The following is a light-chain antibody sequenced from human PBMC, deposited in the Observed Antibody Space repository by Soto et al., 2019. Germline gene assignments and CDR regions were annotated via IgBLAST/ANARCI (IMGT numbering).Light chain of an antibody. CDR3: HQYDSYST. V-gene: IGKV1-5*03. Sequence: DIQMTQFPSTLSASVGDRVTITCRASQSIRSWLAWYQQKPGKAPNLLIYKASSLPSGVPSRFSGSGFGTEFTLTISSLQPDDIATYYCHQYDSYSTFGGGTKVQIK. J-gene: IGKJ4*01. CDR2: KAS. CDR1: QSIRSW.